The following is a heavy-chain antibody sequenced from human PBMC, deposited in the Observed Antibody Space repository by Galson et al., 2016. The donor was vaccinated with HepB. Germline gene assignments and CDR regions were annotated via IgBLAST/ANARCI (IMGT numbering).Heavy chain of an antibody. CDR3: VREGGYCYGDSCRYFDL. V-gene: IGHV3-21*01. CDR1: GFTFSCDS. D-gene: IGHD2-15*01. Sequence: SLRLACADAGFTFSCDSMSWVRQAPRKRLEWISSISRSSSLIYSAEHVTGRFAISRDNAKRSLYLQMNSLRVEDTAVYYCVREGGYCYGDSCRYFDLWGRGTVVTVSS. J-gene: IGHJ2*01. CDR2: ISRSSSLI.